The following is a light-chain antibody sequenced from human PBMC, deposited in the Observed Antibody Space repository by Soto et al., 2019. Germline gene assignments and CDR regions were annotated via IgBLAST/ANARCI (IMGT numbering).Light chain of an antibody. V-gene: IGKV4-1*01. CDR1: QSVLYSSNNKNY. Sequence: DIVMTQSPDSLAVSLGERATINCKSSQSVLYSSNNKNYLAWYQQKPGQPPKLLIYWASTREAGVPDRFSGSGSGTDFTLTISSLQAEEVAVYYWQQDYTLVTFGPGNKVDSK. CDR2: WAS. J-gene: IGKJ3*01. CDR3: QQDYTLVT.